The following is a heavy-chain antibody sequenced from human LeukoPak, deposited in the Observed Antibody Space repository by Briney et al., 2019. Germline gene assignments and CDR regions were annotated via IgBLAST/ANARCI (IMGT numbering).Heavy chain of an antibody. CDR2: ISSSSSYI. CDR1: GFTFSSYA. D-gene: IGHD6-13*01. CDR3: NIAAAGKIDY. V-gene: IGHV3-21*01. Sequence: GGSLRLSCAASGFTFSSYAMNWVRQAPGKGLEWVSSISSSSSYIYYADSVKGRFTISRDNAKNSLYLQMNSLRAEDTAVYYCNIAAAGKIDYWGQGTLVTVSS. J-gene: IGHJ4*02.